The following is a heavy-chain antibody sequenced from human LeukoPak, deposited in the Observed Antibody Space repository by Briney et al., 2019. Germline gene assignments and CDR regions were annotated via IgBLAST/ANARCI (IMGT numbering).Heavy chain of an antibody. Sequence: GGSLRLSCAASGFTFSTYNMHWVRQAPGKGLEWASSIGRTNSNIHYADSVRGRFTISRDNAESSLYLQMNSLRAEDTGVYYCARGRDYYDSSGYPKSLLDYWGQGTLVTVSS. CDR1: GFTFSTYN. CDR2: IGRTNSNI. D-gene: IGHD3-22*01. V-gene: IGHV3-21*01. J-gene: IGHJ4*02. CDR3: ARGRDYYDSSGYPKSLLDY.